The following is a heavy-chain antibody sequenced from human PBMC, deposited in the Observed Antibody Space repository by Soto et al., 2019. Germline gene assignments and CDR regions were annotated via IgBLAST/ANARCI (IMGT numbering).Heavy chain of an antibody. D-gene: IGHD2-15*01. CDR2: ISGSGGST. Sequence: GGSLRLSCAASGFTFSSYAMSWVRQAPGKGLEWVSAISGSGGSTYYADSVKGRFTISRDNSKNTLYLQMNSLRAEDTAVYYCAKGYCSGGSCRVQKYYYMDVWGKGTTVTVSS. V-gene: IGHV3-23*01. CDR3: AKGYCSGGSCRVQKYYYMDV. J-gene: IGHJ6*03. CDR1: GFTFSSYA.